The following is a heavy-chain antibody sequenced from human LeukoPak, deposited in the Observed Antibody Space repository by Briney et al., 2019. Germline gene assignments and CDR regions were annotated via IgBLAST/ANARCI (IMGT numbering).Heavy chain of an antibody. Sequence: GGSLRLSCAASGFTFSDYYMSWIRQAPGKGLEWVSYISSSGSTIYYADSVKGRFTISRDNAKNSLYLQMNSLRAEDTALYYCARASSSGYYYDYFDYWGQGTLVTVSS. V-gene: IGHV3-11*01. J-gene: IGHJ4*02. CDR3: ARASSSGYYYDYFDY. CDR1: GFTFSDYY. D-gene: IGHD3-22*01. CDR2: ISSSGSTI.